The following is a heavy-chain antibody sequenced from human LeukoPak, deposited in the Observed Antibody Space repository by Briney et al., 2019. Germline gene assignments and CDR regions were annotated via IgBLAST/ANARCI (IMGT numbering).Heavy chain of an antibody. V-gene: IGHV3-7*03. CDR2: INHNGNVN. J-gene: IGHJ6*02. CDR1: GFTFSVYW. CDR3: ARGGGLDV. D-gene: IGHD3-16*01. Sequence: GGPLRPSFAASGFTFSVYWMNWARQAPGKGLEWVASINHNGNVNYYVDSVKGRFTISRDNAKNSLYLQMSNLRAEDTAVYFCARGGGLDVWGQGATVTVSS.